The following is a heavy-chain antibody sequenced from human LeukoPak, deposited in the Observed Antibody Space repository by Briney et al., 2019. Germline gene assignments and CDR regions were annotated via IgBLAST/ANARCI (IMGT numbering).Heavy chain of an antibody. CDR3: AKAREWLLLWYAFDI. Sequence: GGSLRLSCEGSGFTFSNYWMGWVRQAPGKGLQWVANIKTDGSEKYYVDSVKGRFTISRDNSKNTLYLQMNSLRAEDTAVYYCAKAREWLLLWYAFDIWGQGTMVTVSS. V-gene: IGHV3-7*01. J-gene: IGHJ3*02. CDR1: GFTFSNYW. D-gene: IGHD3-22*01. CDR2: IKTDGSEK.